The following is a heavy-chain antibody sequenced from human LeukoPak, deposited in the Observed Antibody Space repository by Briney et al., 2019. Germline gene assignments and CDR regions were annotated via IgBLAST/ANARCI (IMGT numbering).Heavy chain of an antibody. CDR3: ARWGNSNWWEHLGDY. Sequence: SVKVSCKASGGTFSSYAISWVRQAPGQGLEWMGGIIPIFGTANYAQKFQGRVTITADESTSTAYMELSSLRSDDTAVYYCARWGNSNWWEHLGDYWGQGTQVTVSP. CDR2: IIPIFGTA. CDR1: GGTFSSYA. J-gene: IGHJ4*02. V-gene: IGHV1-69*13. D-gene: IGHD2-8*02.